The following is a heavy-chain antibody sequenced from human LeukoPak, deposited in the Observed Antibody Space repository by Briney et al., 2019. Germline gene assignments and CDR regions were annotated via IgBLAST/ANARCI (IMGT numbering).Heavy chain of an antibody. V-gene: IGHV5-51*01. CDR3: ARAIVGTNAEYFQH. CDR2: IYPGDSDT. J-gene: IGHJ1*01. Sequence: GESLKISCEGSGYTFTSYWIAWVRQMPGKGLELMGMIYPGDSDTRYSPSFQGQVTISADKSISTAYLQWSSLKASDTAMYYCARAIVGTNAEYFQHWGQGTLVTVSS. CDR1: GYTFTSYW. D-gene: IGHD1-26*01.